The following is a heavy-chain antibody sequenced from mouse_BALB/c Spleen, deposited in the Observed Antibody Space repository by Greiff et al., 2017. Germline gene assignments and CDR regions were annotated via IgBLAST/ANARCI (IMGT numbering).Heavy chain of an antibody. V-gene: IGHV5-12-1*01. D-gene: IGHD2-14*01. Sequence: EVNLVESGGGLVKPGGSLKLSCAASGFAFSSYDMSWVRQTPEKRLEWVAYISSGGGSTYYPDTVKGRFTISRDNAKNTLYLQMSSLKSEDTAMYYCARHGVRRSVWYFDVWGAGTTVTVSS. CDR2: ISSGGGST. J-gene: IGHJ1*01. CDR3: ARHGVRRSVWYFDV. CDR1: GFAFSSYD.